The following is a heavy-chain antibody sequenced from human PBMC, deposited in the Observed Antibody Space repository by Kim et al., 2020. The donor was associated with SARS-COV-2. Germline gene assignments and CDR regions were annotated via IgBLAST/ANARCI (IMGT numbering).Heavy chain of an antibody. V-gene: IGHV3-48*03. D-gene: IGHD6-13*01. CDR3: ARDYIPGIAAAGTNY. J-gene: IGHJ4*02. Sequence: DSGKGRFTIARENAKNSLYLKMNSMRAEDTAVYYCARDYIPGIAAAGTNYWGQGTLVTVSS.